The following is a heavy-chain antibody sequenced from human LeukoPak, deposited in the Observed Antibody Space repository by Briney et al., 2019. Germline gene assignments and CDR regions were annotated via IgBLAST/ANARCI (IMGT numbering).Heavy chain of an antibody. V-gene: IGHV3-23*01. J-gene: IGHJ4*02. CDR2: ISGSGGST. CDR1: GFTFSSYA. Sequence: GGSLRLSCAASGFTFSSYAMSWVRQAPGKGLEWVSAISGSGGSTYYADSVKGRFTISRDNSKNTLYLQMNSLRAEDTAVYYRAKDLSQWPVPHYFDYWGQGTLVTVSS. D-gene: IGHD6-19*01. CDR3: AKDLSQWPVPHYFDY.